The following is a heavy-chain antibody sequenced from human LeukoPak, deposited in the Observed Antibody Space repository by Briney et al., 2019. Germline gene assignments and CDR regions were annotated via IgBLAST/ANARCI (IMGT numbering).Heavy chain of an antibody. CDR2: IYYSGST. CDR1: GGSISSSSYY. D-gene: IGHD5-18*01. CDR3: ARHCLDGYSYGYRENAFDI. V-gene: IGHV4-39*01. Sequence: SETLSLTCTVSGGSISSSSYYWGWIRQPPGKGLEWIGSIYYSGSTYYNPSLKSRVTISVDTSKNQFSLKLSSVTAADTAVYYCARHCLDGYSYGYRENAFDIWGQGTMVTVSS. J-gene: IGHJ3*02.